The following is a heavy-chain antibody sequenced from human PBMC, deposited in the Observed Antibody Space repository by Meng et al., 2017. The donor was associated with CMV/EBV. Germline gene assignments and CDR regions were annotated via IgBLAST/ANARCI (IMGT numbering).Heavy chain of an antibody. Sequence: GVSLLISCAASGFTFSSYSMNWVRQAPGMVLEWVSSISSSSSYIYYADSVKGRFTISRDNTKNSLYLQMNSLRAEDTAVYYCARRYLRDIVVVTLYYYGMDVWGQGTTVTVSS. CDR3: ARRYLRDIVVVTLYYYGMDV. J-gene: IGHJ6*02. V-gene: IGHV3-21*01. D-gene: IGHD2-2*01. CDR1: GFTFSSYS. CDR2: ISSSSSYI.